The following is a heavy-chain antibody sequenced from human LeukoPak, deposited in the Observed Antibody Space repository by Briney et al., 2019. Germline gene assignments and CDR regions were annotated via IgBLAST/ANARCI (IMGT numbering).Heavy chain of an antibody. J-gene: IGHJ5*01. CDR3: ARGVGDLRLDYWFRP. V-gene: IGHV4-59*11. CDR1: GVSISSHY. CDR2: IYNSGST. D-gene: IGHD3-10*01. Sequence: SETLSLTCTVSGVSISSHYWSWIRQPPGKGLEWIGYIYNSGSTNYNPSLKSRVTITGDTSKNQFSLKLRSVTAADTAVYYCARGVGDLRLDYWFRPRGQGALVLVSS.